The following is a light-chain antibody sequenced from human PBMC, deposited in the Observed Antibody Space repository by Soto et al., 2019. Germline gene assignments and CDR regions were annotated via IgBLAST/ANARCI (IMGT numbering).Light chain of an antibody. V-gene: IGKV1-39*01. CDR3: QQFFTTLFT. J-gene: IGKJ3*01. CDR1: KSISNY. CDR2: AAS. Sequence: DIQMTQSPASLSASVGDRVTITCRASKSISNYLNWYQQKPGKAPNLLIYAASSLRSGVPSRFSGSGSGTDFNLTINSLQPEDFATYSCQQFFTTLFTFGPGTNVEIK.